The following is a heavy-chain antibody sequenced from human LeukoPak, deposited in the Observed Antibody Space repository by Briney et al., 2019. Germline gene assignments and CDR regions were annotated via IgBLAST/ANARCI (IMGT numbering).Heavy chain of an antibody. CDR3: ARKGSGTYYDY. J-gene: IGHJ4*02. Sequence: GGSLRLSCAAYGFTFSSYAMHWVRQAPGKGLEYVSAIGSNGGSTYYANSVKGRFTISRDNSKNTLYLQMGSLRAEDMAVYYCARKGSGTYYDYWGPGTLVTVSS. V-gene: IGHV3-64*01. D-gene: IGHD3-10*01. CDR2: IGSNGGST. CDR1: GFTFSSYA.